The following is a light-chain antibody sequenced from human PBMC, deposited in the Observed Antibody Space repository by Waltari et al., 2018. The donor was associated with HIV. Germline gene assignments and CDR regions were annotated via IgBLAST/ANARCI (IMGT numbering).Light chain of an antibody. CDR3: SSYAGSNNFGV. CDR1: ISDEGSYKY. CDR2: EVS. V-gene: IGLV2-8*01. Sequence: HSAPPPPPAASGSPRQAMTTSCPGTISDEGSYKYHHWYHQHPGKAPKLTIYEVSKRPSGVPDRFSGSKSGNTVSLTVSGVQAEDEADYYCSSYAGSNNFGVFGGGTKLTVL. J-gene: IGLJ2*01.